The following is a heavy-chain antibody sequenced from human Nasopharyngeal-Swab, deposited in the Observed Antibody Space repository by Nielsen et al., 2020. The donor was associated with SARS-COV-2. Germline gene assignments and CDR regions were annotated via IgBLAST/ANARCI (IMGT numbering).Heavy chain of an antibody. D-gene: IGHD3-3*01. Sequence: ASVQVSCKASGYTFTSYYMHWVRQAPGQGLEWMGIINPSGGSTSYAQKFQGRVTMTRDTSTSTVYMELSSLRSEDTAVYYCARGGQYYDFWSGYLNPNYYGMDVWGQGTTVTVSS. CDR1: GYTFTSYY. CDR3: ARGGQYYDFWSGYLNPNYYGMDV. V-gene: IGHV1-46*01. CDR2: INPSGGST. J-gene: IGHJ6*02.